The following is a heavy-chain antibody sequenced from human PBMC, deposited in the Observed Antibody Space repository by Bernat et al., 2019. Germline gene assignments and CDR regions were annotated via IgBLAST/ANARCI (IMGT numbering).Heavy chain of an antibody. V-gene: IGHV5-51*01. J-gene: IGHJ4*02. D-gene: IGHD4-17*01. CDR1: GYSFTSYW. CDR2: IYTGDSDT. CDR3: ARQTHLRGDCDY. Sequence: ELQLVQSGAEVKKPGESLKISCKGSGYSFTSYWIGWVRQMPGKGLEWMGIIYTGDSDTGYSPSFQNQVTITADKSISTAYLQWSSLEASETAMYYCARQTHLRGDCDYWGQGTLVTVSS.